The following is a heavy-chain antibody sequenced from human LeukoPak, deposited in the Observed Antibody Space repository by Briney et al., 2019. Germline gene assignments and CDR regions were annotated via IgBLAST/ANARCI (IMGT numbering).Heavy chain of an antibody. V-gene: IGHV4-4*02. CDR2: IHHSGST. Sequence: PSEKLSLTCAVSGGSISSSNWWSWVRQPPGKGLEWIGEIHHSGSTHYNPSLKSRVTISVDKSKNQFSLKLSSVTAADTAVYYCATRGSGWYQDYWGQGTLVTVSS. CDR1: GGSISSSNW. D-gene: IGHD6-19*01. CDR3: ATRGSGWYQDY. J-gene: IGHJ4*02.